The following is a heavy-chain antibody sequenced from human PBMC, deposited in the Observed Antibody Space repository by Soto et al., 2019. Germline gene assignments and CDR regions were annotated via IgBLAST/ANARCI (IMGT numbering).Heavy chain of an antibody. V-gene: IGHV6-1*01. J-gene: IGHJ4*02. CDR2: TYYRSKWYT. D-gene: IGHD5-18*01. CDR1: GDKVSSTSSG. CDR3: ARDQDTVYDY. Sequence: PSQTPSLTCAISGDKVSSTSSGWDGIRQSPSRGLEWLGRTYYRSKWYTDYEVSVKSRITINADTSKNQFSLQLNSVTPEDTAVYYCARDQDTVYDYWGQGTLVIVS.